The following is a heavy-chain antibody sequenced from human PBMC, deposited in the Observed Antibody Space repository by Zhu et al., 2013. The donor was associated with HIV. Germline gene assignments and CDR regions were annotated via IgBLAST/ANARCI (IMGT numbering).Heavy chain of an antibody. J-gene: IGHJ4*02. Sequence: QVQLEQSGTEVKKPGASVKVSCKTSNYTFTAYYIHWVRQAPGQGLEWMGWISSYSGNTNYAQKFQGRVTMTTDTSTSTAYMELRSLRSDDTAVYYCARDVGATNYWGQGTLVTVSS. CDR2: ISSYSGNT. V-gene: IGHV1-18*04. CDR3: ARDVGATNY. CDR1: NYTFTAYY. D-gene: IGHD1-26*01.